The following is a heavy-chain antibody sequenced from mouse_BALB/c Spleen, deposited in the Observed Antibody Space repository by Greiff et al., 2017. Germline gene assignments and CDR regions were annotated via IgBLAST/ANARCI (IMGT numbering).Heavy chain of an antibody. D-gene: IGHD2-14*01. V-gene: IGHV2-6-4*01. J-gene: IGHJ3*01. CDR2: IWGGGST. CDR3: AKNRGYRYDEEAGFAD. Sequence: VHLVESGPGLVAPSQCLSISCTVSGFTLSRYSVHWVRQPPGKGLEWLGRIWGGGSTDYNSALKSRLSISKDNSKSQVFLKMNSLQTNDTAMYYCAKNRGYRYDEEAGFADWGQGTLVTVSA. CDR1: GFTLSRYS.